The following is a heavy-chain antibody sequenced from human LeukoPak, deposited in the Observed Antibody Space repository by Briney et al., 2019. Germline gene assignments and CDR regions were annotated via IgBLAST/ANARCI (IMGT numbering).Heavy chain of an antibody. CDR3: AREEVAGHFGY. Sequence: GGSQRLSCAASGFTFSSYDMHWVRQATGKGLEWVSAIGTAGDTYYPGSVKGRFTISRENAKNSLYLQMNSLRAGDTAVYYCAREEVAGHFGYWGQGTLVTVSS. V-gene: IGHV3-13*01. J-gene: IGHJ4*02. CDR2: IGTAGDT. CDR1: GFTFSSYD. D-gene: IGHD6-19*01.